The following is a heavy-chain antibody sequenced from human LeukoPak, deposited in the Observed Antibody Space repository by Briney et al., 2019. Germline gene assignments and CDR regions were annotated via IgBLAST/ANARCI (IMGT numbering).Heavy chain of an antibody. CDR1: CGSMSSYY. CDR2: IYTSGST. CDR3: AREGPIVAVDY. D-gene: IGHD5-12*01. V-gene: IGHV4-4*07. Sequence: PSETLSLTCTVSCGSMSSYYWSWIRQPAGKGLEWIGRIYTSGSTNYNPSLKSRVTMSVDTSKNQFSLKLSSVTAADTAVYYCAREGPIVAVDYWGQGTLVTVSS. J-gene: IGHJ4*02.